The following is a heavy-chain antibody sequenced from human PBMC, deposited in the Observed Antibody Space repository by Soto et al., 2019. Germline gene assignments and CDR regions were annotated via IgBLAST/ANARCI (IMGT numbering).Heavy chain of an antibody. D-gene: IGHD2-21*02. J-gene: IGHJ4*02. CDR1: GYTFSNFY. V-gene: IGHV1-46*01. CDR3: ARLLAPYCGGDCFSGFDY. CDR2: LNPSGGSA. Sequence: GASVKVSCKASGYTFSNFYIHWVRQAPGQGLEWMGVLNPSGGSAKYAQKLQGRVTLTRDTSTSTVYMELSSLKSEDTAVYYCARLLAPYCGGDCFSGFDYWGQGTQVTVSS.